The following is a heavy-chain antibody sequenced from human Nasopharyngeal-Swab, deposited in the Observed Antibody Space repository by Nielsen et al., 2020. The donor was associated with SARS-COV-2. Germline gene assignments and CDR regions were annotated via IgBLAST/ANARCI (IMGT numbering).Heavy chain of an antibody. CDR2: IYSGGST. V-gene: IGHV3-53*05. J-gene: IGHJ4*02. D-gene: IGHD3-10*01. CDR3: ARDGLLGYFDY. CDR1: GFTVSSNY. Sequence: GESLKISCAASGFTVSSNYMSWVRQAPGKGLEWVSVIYSGGSTYYADSVKGRFTISRDNSKNTLTLQMNSLRAEDTAVYYCARDGLLGYFDYWGQGTLVTVSS.